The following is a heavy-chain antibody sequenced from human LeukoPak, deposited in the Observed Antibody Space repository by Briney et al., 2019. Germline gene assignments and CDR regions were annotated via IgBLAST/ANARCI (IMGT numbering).Heavy chain of an antibody. CDR3: ARARDYYDSSGKGPGAFDI. D-gene: IGHD3-22*01. J-gene: IGHJ3*02. CDR2: IWYDGSNK. CDR1: GFTFSSYG. Sequence: GRSLRLSCAASGFTFSSYGMHWVRQAPGKGLKWVAVIWYDGSNKYYADSVKGRFTISRDNSKNTLYLQMNSLRAEDTAVYYCARARDYYDSSGKGPGAFDIWGQGTMVTVSS. V-gene: IGHV3-33*01.